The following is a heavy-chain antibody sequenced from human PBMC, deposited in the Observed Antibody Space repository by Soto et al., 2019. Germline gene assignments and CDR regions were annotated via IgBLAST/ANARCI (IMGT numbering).Heavy chain of an antibody. D-gene: IGHD6-6*01. CDR2: ISAYNGNT. CDR3: ARDQGTAARMAPDY. Sequence: EASVKVSCKASGYTFTSYGISWVRQAPGQGLEWMGWISAYNGNTNYAQKLQGRVTMTTDTSTSTAYMELRSLRSDDTAVYYCARDQGTAARMAPDYWGQGTLVTVSS. CDR1: GYTFTSYG. J-gene: IGHJ4*02. V-gene: IGHV1-18*01.